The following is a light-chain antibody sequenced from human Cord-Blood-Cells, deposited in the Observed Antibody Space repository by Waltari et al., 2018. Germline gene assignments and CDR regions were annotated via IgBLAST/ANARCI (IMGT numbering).Light chain of an antibody. V-gene: IGKV4-1*01. CDR2: WAS. Sequence: DIVLTQSTDSLAVSLGERATINCTASPSVLYGSNNKNYLAWYQQKAGQPPKLLIYWASTRESGVPDRFSGSGSGTDFTLPISSLQAEDVAVYYCQQYYSTPPWTFGQGTKVEIK. CDR3: QQYYSTPPWT. CDR1: PSVLYGSNNKNY. J-gene: IGKJ1*01.